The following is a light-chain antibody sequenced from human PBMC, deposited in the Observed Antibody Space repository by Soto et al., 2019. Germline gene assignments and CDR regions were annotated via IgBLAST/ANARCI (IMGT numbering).Light chain of an antibody. CDR2: EVT. V-gene: IGLV2-14*01. CDR1: SSDVGGYDY. J-gene: IGLJ1*01. Sequence: QPALTQPASVSGSPGQSIAISCTGTSSDVGGYDYVSWYQQQPDKAPKLMIYEVTKRPSGVSNRFSGSKSGNTASLTISGLQAEDEADYYCSSHTSGSTRVFGTGTKVTVL. CDR3: SSHTSGSTRV.